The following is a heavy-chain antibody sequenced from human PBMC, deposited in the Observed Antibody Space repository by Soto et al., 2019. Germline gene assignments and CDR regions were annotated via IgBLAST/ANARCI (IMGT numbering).Heavy chain of an antibody. CDR1: GGSITNND. CDR3: ARGNLVYEY. V-gene: IGHV4-4*07. Sequence: QVQLQESGPGLVKPSETLSLTCTVSGGSITNNDWTWLRLPPGKGLELIGTIYKGGTTRFNPSLKTRVAMSVDTSKNHFSLELRSVTPADTALYFCARGNLVYEYWGGGTLVTVSA. D-gene: IGHD3-9*01. CDR2: IYKGGTT. J-gene: IGHJ4*02.